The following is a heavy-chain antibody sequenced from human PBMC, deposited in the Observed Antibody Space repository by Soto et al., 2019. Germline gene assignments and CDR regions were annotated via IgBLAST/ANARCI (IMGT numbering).Heavy chain of an antibody. CDR2: ISGSGGST. D-gene: IGHD2-15*01. J-gene: IGHJ5*02. Sequence: EVQLLESGGGLVQPGGSLRLSCAASGFTFSSYAMSWVRQSPGKGLEWVSAISGSGGSTYYADSVKGRFTISRDNSKNTLYLQMNSLRVEDTAVYYCAKGVSGGSYNWFDPWGQGTLVTVSS. V-gene: IGHV3-23*01. CDR3: AKGVSGGSYNWFDP. CDR1: GFTFSSYA.